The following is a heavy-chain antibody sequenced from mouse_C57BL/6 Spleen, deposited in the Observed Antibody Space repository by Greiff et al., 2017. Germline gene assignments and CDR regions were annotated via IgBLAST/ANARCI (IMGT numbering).Heavy chain of an antibody. CDR1: GYSFTGYF. D-gene: IGHD1-1*01. Sequence: VQLQQSGPELVKPGDSVKISCKASGYSFTGYFMNWVMQSHGKSLEWIGRINPYNGDTFYNQKFKGKATLTVDKSSSTAHMELRSLTSEDSAVYYCAREKALYYGSSLFAMEYWGQGTSVTVSS. CDR2: INPYNGDT. CDR3: AREKALYYGSSLFAMEY. J-gene: IGHJ4*01. V-gene: IGHV1-20*01.